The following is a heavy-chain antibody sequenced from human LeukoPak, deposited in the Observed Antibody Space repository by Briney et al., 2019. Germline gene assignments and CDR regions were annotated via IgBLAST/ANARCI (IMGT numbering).Heavy chain of an antibody. D-gene: IGHD1-1*01. J-gene: IGHJ4*02. Sequence: GGSLRLSCAASGFTFSSYNLNWVRQAPGKGLEWVSGIRHSDGSTYYADAVKGRFTISSDKSKNTLFLQMNSLRAEDTALYYCAKGLETESRLDSWGQGTLVTVSS. V-gene: IGHV3-23*01. CDR2: IRHSDGST. CDR1: GFTFSSYN. CDR3: AKGLETESRLDS.